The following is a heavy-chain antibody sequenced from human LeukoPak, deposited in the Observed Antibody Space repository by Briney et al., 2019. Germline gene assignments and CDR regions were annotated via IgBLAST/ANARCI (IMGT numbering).Heavy chain of an antibody. Sequence: GGSLRLSCAASGFTVNTNYMNWVRQTPGKGLEWVSFIYGDGTTYYADSVKGRFTISRDIYKNILYLQMNSLRAEDTAVYYCATSPGDYSGYSYYSDYWGQGTLVTVSS. CDR1: GFTVNTNY. V-gene: IGHV3-66*01. D-gene: IGHD3-22*01. J-gene: IGHJ4*02. CDR2: IYGDGTT. CDR3: ATSPGDYSGYSYYSDY.